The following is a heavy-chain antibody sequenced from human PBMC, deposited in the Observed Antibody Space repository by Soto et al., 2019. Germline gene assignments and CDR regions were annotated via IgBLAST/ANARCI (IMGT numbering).Heavy chain of an antibody. CDR1: GFTFSSYG. CDR2: IWYDGSNK. D-gene: IGHD4-17*01. J-gene: IGHJ6*02. V-gene: IGHV3-33*01. CDR3: ARDLPYGDYSVDYGMDV. Sequence: GGSLRLSCAASGFTFSSYGMHWVRQAPGKGLEWVAVIWYDGSNKYYADSVKGRFTISRDNSKNTLYLQMNSLRAEDTAVYYCARDLPYGDYSVDYGMDVWGQGTTVTVSS.